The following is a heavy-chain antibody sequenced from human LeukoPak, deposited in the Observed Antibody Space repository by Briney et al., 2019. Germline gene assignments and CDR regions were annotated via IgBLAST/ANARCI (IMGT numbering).Heavy chain of an antibody. CDR3: VRDRYYVPDY. CDR1: GFTFTSYS. Sequence: PGGSLRLSCAASGFTFTSYSTSWVRQAPGKGLVWVSRIHSDGSSTIYADSVKGRFTISRDNAKNTLYLQMNSLRAEDTAVYYCVRDRYYVPDYWGQGTLVTVSS. D-gene: IGHD3-10*02. V-gene: IGHV3-74*01. J-gene: IGHJ4*02. CDR2: IHSDGSST.